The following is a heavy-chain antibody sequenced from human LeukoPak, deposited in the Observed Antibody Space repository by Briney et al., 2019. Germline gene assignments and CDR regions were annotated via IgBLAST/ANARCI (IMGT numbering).Heavy chain of an antibody. J-gene: IGHJ4*02. D-gene: IGHD6-13*01. Sequence: PGGSLRLSCAASGFTVSSNYMSWVRQAPGKGLEWVSVIYSGGNTYYADSVKGRFTISRDNAKSSLYLQMNSLRAEDTAVYYCARVGSPIAAAGTVYWGQGTLVTVSS. CDR3: ARVGSPIAAAGTVY. V-gene: IGHV3-53*01. CDR1: GFTVSSNY. CDR2: IYSGGNT.